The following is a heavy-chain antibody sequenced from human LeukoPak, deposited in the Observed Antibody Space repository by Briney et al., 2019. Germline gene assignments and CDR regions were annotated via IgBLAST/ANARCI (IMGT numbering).Heavy chain of an antibody. CDR1: GYTFTSYY. CDR3: ARGASYYGSGSYLY. V-gene: IGHV1-46*01. Sequence: ASVKVSCKASGYTFTSYYMFWVRQAPGQGLEWMGIFNPNSGATSYAQMFQGRIRMTGDTSTRTVYMELSSLRSEDTAMYCCARGASYYGSGSYLYWGQGTLVTVSA. D-gene: IGHD3-10*01. J-gene: IGHJ4*02. CDR2: FNPNSGAT.